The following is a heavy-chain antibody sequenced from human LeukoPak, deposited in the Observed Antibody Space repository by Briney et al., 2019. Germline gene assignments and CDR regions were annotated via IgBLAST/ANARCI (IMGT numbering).Heavy chain of an antibody. Sequence: ASVKVSCKASGYTFTGYYMHWVRQAPGDGLEWMAIINPSGGGTKYAQKFQGRVTMTRDTPTNTVYMELSSLRTEDTAVYYCASVYLYGMDVCGQGTTVTVSS. CDR3: ASVYLYGMDV. D-gene: IGHD2-8*01. CDR2: INPSGGGT. J-gene: IGHJ6*02. CDR1: GYTFTGYY. V-gene: IGHV1-46*01.